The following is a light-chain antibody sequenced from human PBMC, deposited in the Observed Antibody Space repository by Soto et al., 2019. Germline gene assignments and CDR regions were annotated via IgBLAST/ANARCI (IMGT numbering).Light chain of an antibody. Sequence: DIQMTQSPSTLSVSLGDRATISCRASENISSNLAWYQQKPGQAPRLLIYAASSLDSGVPSRFSGSGSGADFTLTISSLQSDDFATYYCQQYNSYSGTFGQGTKVDIK. CDR1: ENISSN. V-gene: IGKV1-5*01. CDR2: AAS. J-gene: IGKJ1*01. CDR3: QQYNSYSGT.